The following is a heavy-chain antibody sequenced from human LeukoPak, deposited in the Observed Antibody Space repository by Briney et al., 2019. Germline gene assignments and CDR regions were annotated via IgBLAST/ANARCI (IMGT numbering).Heavy chain of an antibody. Sequence: GESLKISCKGSGYSFTSYWISWVRQMPGKGLEWMGRIDPSDSYTNYSPSFQGHVTISADKSISTAYLQWSSLKASDTAVYYCARGLKDDYHLDYWGQGTLVTVSS. V-gene: IGHV5-10-1*01. CDR1: GYSFTSYW. J-gene: IGHJ4*02. CDR3: ARGLKDDYHLDY. D-gene: IGHD5-24*01. CDR2: IDPSDSYT.